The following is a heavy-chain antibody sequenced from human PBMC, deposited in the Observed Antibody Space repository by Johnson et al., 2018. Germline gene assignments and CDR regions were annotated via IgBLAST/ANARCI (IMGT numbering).Heavy chain of an antibody. CDR2: ISYDGSNK. J-gene: IGHJ3*02. D-gene: IGHD6-13*01. CDR3: EKTTGMTQLGDAFDI. V-gene: IGHV3-30*18. CDR1: GFTFSSYG. Sequence: VQSGGGVVQPGNSLRLSCAASGFTFSSYGMHWVRQAPGKGLEWVAVISYDGSNKYYADSVKGRFTISRDNSKNTLYLQMNSLRAEDTAVYYCEKTTGMTQLGDAFDIWGQGTMVTVSS.